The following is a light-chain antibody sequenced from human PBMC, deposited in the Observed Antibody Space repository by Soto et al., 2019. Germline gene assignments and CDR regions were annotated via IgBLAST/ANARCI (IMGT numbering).Light chain of an antibody. CDR3: QQLNSYPL. CDR1: QSISSY. V-gene: IGKV1-39*01. CDR2: AAS. J-gene: IGKJ4*01. Sequence: DIQMTQSPSSLSASVGDRVTITCRASQSISSYLNWYQQKPGKAPNLLIYAASTLQSGVPSRFSGSGSRTDFTLTISSLQPEDFATYYCQQLNSYPLFGGGTKVDIK.